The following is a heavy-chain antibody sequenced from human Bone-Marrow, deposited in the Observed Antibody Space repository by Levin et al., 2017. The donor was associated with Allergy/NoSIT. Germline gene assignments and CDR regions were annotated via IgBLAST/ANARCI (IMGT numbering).Heavy chain of an antibody. CDR1: GFTFSDFW. CDR2: IKQDGTEK. D-gene: IGHD3-9*01. CDR3: ARVHHLFQYFDSFYYIDY. V-gene: IGHV3-7*01. Sequence: GGSLRLSCAASGFTFSDFWMTWVRQAPGKGLDWVASIKQDGTEKFFMDSVKGRFTVSRDNARNSLFLQMNSLRVADTAVYYCARVHHLFQYFDSFYYIDYWGQGTPVTVSS. J-gene: IGHJ4*02.